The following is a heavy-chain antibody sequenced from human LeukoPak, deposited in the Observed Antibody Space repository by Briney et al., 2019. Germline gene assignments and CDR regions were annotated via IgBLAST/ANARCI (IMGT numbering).Heavy chain of an antibody. V-gene: IGHV1-24*01. CDR1: GYTLTELS. J-gene: IGHJ4*02. Sequence: ASVKVSCTVSGYTLTELSMHWVRQAPGKGLEWKGGFDPEDGETIYAQKFQGRVTMTEDTSTDTAYMELSSLRSEDTAVYYCATSTFYCSSTSCYVKAFDYWGQGTLVTVSS. CDR2: FDPEDGET. CDR3: ATSTFYCSSTSCYVKAFDY. D-gene: IGHD2-2*01.